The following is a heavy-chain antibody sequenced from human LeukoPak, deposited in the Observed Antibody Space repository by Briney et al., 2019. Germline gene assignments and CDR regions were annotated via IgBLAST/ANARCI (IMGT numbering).Heavy chain of an antibody. J-gene: IGHJ3*02. CDR3: ATGDCSGGSCHAFDI. D-gene: IGHD2-15*01. V-gene: IGHV3-15*01. CDR2: IKRKSEGGQT. Sequence: GGSLRLSCAAAGFPFSNVWMHWVRQAPGKGPEWVCRIKRKSEGGQTDYAAPVQGRFTISRDDSKTTSYLQMNSLKTEDTADYSCATGDCSGGSCHAFDIWGQGTMVTVSS. CDR1: GFPFSNVW.